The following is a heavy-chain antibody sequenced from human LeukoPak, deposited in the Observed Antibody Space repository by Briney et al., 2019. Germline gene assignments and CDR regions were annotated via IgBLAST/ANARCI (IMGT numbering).Heavy chain of an antibody. CDR3: ARAPASNYEVWFDP. Sequence: SQTLSLTCTVSGGSISSGDYYWSWIRQPPGKGLEWIGYIYYSGSTYYNPSLKSRVTISVDTSKNQFSLELSSVTAADTAVYYCARAPASNYEVWFDPWGQGTLVTVSS. D-gene: IGHD4-11*01. J-gene: IGHJ5*02. CDR1: GGSISSGDYY. CDR2: IYYSGST. V-gene: IGHV4-30-4*01.